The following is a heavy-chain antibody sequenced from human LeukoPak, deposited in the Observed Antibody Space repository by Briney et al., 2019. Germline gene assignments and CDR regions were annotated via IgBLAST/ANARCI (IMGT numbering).Heavy chain of an antibody. CDR1: GGSISSSSYY. CDR3: AREGAMAGLYYFDY. Sequence: SETLSLTCTVSGGSISSSSYYWGWIRQPPGKGLEWIGSIYYSGSTYYNPSLKSRVTISVDTSKNQFSLKLSSVTAADTAVYYCAREGAMAGLYYFDYWGQGTLVTVSS. V-gene: IGHV4-39*07. J-gene: IGHJ4*02. CDR2: IYYSGST. D-gene: IGHD5-24*01.